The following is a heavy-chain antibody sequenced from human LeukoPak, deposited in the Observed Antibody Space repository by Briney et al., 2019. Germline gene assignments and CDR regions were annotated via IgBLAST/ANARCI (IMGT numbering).Heavy chain of an antibody. Sequence: ASVKVSCKASGYTFTSYGISWVRQAPGQGLEWMGWISAYNGNTNYAQKLQGRVTMTTDTSTSTAYMELRSLRSDDTAVYYCARVLSYPDYYDILTGYNYWGQGTLVTVSS. CDR2: ISAYNGNT. CDR3: ARVLSYPDYYDILTGYNY. V-gene: IGHV1-18*01. D-gene: IGHD3-9*01. CDR1: GYTFTSYG. J-gene: IGHJ4*02.